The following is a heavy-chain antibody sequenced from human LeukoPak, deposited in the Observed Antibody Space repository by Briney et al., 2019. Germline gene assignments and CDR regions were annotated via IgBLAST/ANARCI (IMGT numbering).Heavy chain of an antibody. CDR2: IYYSGST. CDR1: GGSISSGDYY. Sequence: PSETLSLTCTVSGGSISSGDYYWSWIRQPPGKGLEWIGYIYYSGSTYYNPSLKSRVTISVDTSKNQFSLKLSSVTAADTAVYYCAREGRRNTVPRLRLIWGQGTMVTVSS. CDR3: AREGRRNTVPRLRLI. V-gene: IGHV4-30-4*08. D-gene: IGHD3-16*01. J-gene: IGHJ3*02.